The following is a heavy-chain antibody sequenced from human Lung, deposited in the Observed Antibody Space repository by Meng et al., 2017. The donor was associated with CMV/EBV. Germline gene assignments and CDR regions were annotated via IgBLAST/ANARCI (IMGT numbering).Heavy chain of an antibody. D-gene: IGHD2-2*02. V-gene: IGHV5-51*01. CDR1: GYSFTSFW. J-gene: IGHJ4*02. CDR2: FYPGESYS. CDR3: ARRVRYCSSTNCYTLGFDY. Sequence: ESPKILRKASGYSFTSFWIGWVRQMPGKGLEWMGLFYPGESYSRYSPTFQGQVTNSADKSINTAYPQWTSLKASDNAMYYCARRVRYCSSTNCYTLGFDYWGQGTLVTVSS.